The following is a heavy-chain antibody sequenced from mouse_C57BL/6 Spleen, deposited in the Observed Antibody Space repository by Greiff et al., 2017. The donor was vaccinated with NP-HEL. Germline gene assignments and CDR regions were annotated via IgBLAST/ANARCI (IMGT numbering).Heavy chain of an antibody. CDR1: GFTFSDFY. J-gene: IGHJ4*01. Sequence: EVQGVESGGGLVQSGRSLRLSCATSGFTFSDFYMEWVRQAPGKGLEWIAASRNKANDYTTEYSASVKGRFIVSRDTSQSILYLQMNALRAEDTAIYYCARDAWLDAMDYWGQGTSVTVSS. D-gene: IGHD3-3*01. CDR3: ARDAWLDAMDY. V-gene: IGHV7-1*01. CDR2: SRNKANDYTT.